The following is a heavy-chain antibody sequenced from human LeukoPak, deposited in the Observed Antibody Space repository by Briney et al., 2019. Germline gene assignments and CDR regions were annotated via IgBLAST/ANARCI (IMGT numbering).Heavy chain of an antibody. Sequence: GGSLRLSCAASGFTVTNYYMSWVRQAPGKGLEWVSVIYSGGDTFRADSVKGRFTLSRDNSKNILYLQMNSLRAEDTAVYYCTRDPDGWGQGTLVTVS. CDR3: TRDPDG. V-gene: IGHV3-66*01. CDR2: IYSGGDT. J-gene: IGHJ4*02. CDR1: GFTVTNYY.